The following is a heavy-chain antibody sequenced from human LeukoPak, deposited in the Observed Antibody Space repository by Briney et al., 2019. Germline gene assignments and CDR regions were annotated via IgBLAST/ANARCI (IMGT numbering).Heavy chain of an antibody. V-gene: IGHV1-8*01. CDR1: GYTFTSYD. D-gene: IGHD1-26*01. Sequence: ASVKVSCKASGYTFTSYDINWVRQATGQGLEWMGWMNPNSGNTGYAQKFQGRVTMTRNTSISTAYMELSSLRSEDTAVYYCARGVGGSYSYYYYYMDVWGKGTTVTISS. J-gene: IGHJ6*03. CDR3: ARGVGGSYSYYYYYMDV. CDR2: MNPNSGNT.